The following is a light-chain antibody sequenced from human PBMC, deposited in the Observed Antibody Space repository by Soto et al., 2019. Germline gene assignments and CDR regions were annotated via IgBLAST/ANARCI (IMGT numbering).Light chain of an antibody. CDR2: GAS. CDR3: HQYNNWPPWT. CDR1: QSVSSSY. V-gene: IGKV3-20*01. J-gene: IGKJ1*01. Sequence: EIVLTQSPDTLSLSPGERATLSCRASQSVSSSYLAWYQQRPGQAPRLLIYGASSRATGIPDRFSGSGSGTDFSLTISRLEPEDFAVYYCHQYNNWPPWTFGQGTKVDI.